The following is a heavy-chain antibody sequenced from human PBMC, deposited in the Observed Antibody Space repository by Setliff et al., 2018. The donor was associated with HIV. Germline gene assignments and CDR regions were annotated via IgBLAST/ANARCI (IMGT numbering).Heavy chain of an antibody. Sequence: SETLSLTCTVSGGSMSSYYWCWIRQPPGKGLEWIGSIYYTGSTDYNPSLMSRVTISLDTPKNQFSLKLNSVIAADTAVYYCARNRVPSSLWGQGTLVTVSS. CDR1: GGSMSSYY. CDR2: IYYTGST. CDR3: ARNRVPSSL. V-gene: IGHV4-59*01. D-gene: IGHD3-10*01. J-gene: IGHJ4*02.